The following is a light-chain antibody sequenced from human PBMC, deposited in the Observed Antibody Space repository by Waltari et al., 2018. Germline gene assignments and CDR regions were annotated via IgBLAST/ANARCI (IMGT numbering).Light chain of an antibody. V-gene: IGLV2-11*01. CDR3: CSYAGSYTWV. CDR2: DVS. J-gene: IGLJ3*02. Sequence: QSALTQPRSVSGSPGQSVTISCTGTSSAVGGYTYVPGYQQHPGKAPKPMIYDVSKRPSGVPDRFSGSKSGNTASLTISGLQAEDEADYYCCSYAGSYTWVFGGGTKLTVL. CDR1: SSAVGGYTY.